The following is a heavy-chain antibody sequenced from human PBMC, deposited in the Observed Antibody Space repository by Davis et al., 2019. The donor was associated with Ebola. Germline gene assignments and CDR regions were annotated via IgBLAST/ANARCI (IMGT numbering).Heavy chain of an antibody. D-gene: IGHD3-9*01. J-gene: IGHJ3*02. CDR3: ARGRYFDWVDAFDI. V-gene: IGHV3-30*04. Sequence: GGSLRLSCAASGFTFSSYAMHWVRQAPGKGLEWVAVISYDGSNKYYADSVKGRFTISRDNSKDTLNLEMNSLRDEDTAIYYCARGRYFDWVDAFDIWGQGTMVTVSS. CDR1: GFTFSSYA. CDR2: ISYDGSNK.